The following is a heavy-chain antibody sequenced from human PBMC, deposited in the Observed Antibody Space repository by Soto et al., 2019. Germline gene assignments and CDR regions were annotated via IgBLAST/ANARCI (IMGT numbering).Heavy chain of an antibody. J-gene: IGHJ3*02. CDR1: GYSFTTYW. Sequence: GESLKISCKSSGYSFTTYWIGWVRQMPGKGLEWMGIIYPGDSDIRYNPSFQGQVTIPADKSISTAYLQWSSLKASDTAMYYCARPRLTGDNAFDIWGQGTMVTVSS. D-gene: IGHD1-20*01. V-gene: IGHV5-51*01. CDR3: ARPRLTGDNAFDI. CDR2: IYPGDSDI.